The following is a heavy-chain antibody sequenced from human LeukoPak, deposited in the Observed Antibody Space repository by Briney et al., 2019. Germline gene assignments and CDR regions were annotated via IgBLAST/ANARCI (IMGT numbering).Heavy chain of an antibody. V-gene: IGHV1-8*02. Sequence: ASVKVSCKASGYTFTGYYMHWVRQATGQGLEWMGWMNPNSGNTGYAQKFQGRVTMTRNTSISTAYMELSSLRSEDTAVYYCAILSQKGYCSGGSCYSDYWGQGTLVTVSS. CDR1: GYTFTGYY. D-gene: IGHD2-15*01. CDR3: AILSQKGYCSGGSCYSDY. J-gene: IGHJ4*02. CDR2: MNPNSGNT.